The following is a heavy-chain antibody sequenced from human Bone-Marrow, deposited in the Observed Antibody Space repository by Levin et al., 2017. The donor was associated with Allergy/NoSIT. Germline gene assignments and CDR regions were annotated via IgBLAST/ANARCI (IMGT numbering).Heavy chain of an antibody. J-gene: IGHJ4*02. CDR1: GASTSSNY. Sequence: PSETLSLTCSVSGASTSSNYWSWIRQPPGKGLEYIGYINYSGSTIYNPSLKSRVTISADTSKNQLSLKLRSVTAADTAVYYCARDSGDYYFDSWGQGTLVTVSS. CDR2: INYSGST. V-gene: IGHV4-59*01. CDR3: ARDSGDYYFDS.